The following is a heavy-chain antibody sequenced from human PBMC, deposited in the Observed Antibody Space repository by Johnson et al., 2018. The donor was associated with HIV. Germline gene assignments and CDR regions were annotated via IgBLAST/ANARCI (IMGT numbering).Heavy chain of an antibody. Sequence: MQLVESGGGLVQPGGSLRLSCTASGFTVSSNYMTWVRQAPGTGLEWVSTIYCDGGTYHAASVRGRFTISSDSSKNTVYLQMNSLRGEDTAVYYCARVKGSTIFGVVRPHGAFDIWGQGTMVTVSS. J-gene: IGHJ3*02. D-gene: IGHD3-3*01. CDR2: IYCDGGT. CDR3: ARVKGSTIFGVVRPHGAFDI. V-gene: IGHV3-66*01. CDR1: GFTVSSNY.